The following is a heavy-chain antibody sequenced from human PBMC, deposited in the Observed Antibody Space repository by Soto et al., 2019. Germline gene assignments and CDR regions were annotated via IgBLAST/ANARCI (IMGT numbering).Heavy chain of an antibody. Sequence: GGSLRISCTASRFTFRNSWMSWVRQAPGKGLEWVANINQDGSEKNYVDSVKGRFTISRDNAKNSVYLQMNSLRAEDTAVYYCARDIGWSQLDYWGQGTLVTVSS. CDR3: ARDIGWSQLDY. J-gene: IGHJ4*02. CDR2: INQDGSEK. V-gene: IGHV3-7*03. CDR1: RFTFRNSW. D-gene: IGHD6-19*01.